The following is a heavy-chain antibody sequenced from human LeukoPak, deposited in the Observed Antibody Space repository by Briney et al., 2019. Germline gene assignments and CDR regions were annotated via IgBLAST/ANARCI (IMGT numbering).Heavy chain of an antibody. CDR2: INPNSGGT. CDR3: ARDYYYDSSGYYDY. CDR1: GYTFTGYY. Sequence: ASVRVSCKASGYTFTGYYMHWVRQAPGQGLEWMGWINPNSGGTNYARKFQGRVTMTRDTSISTAYMELSRLRSDDTAVYYCARDYYYDSSGYYDYWGQGTLVTVSS. D-gene: IGHD3-22*01. J-gene: IGHJ4*02. V-gene: IGHV1-2*02.